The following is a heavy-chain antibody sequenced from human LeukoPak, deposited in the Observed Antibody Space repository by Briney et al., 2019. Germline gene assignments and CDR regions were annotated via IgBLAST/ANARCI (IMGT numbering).Heavy chain of an antibody. CDR2: INPNSGGT. J-gene: IGHJ6*04. V-gene: IGHV1-2*02. CDR1: GYTFTSYY. CDR3: AREGITMVRGVMDV. D-gene: IGHD3-10*01. Sequence: ASVKVSCKASGYTFTSYYMHWVRQAPGQGLEWMGWINPNSGGTNYAQKFQGRVTMTRDTSTSTVYMELSSLRSEDTAVYYCAREGITMVRGVMDVWGKGTTVTISP.